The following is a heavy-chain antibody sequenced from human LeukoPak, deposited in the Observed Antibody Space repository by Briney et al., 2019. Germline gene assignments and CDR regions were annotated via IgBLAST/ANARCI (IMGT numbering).Heavy chain of an antibody. D-gene: IGHD3-9*01. CDR1: GGSISSYY. V-gene: IGHV4-59*01. CDR2: IYYSGST. CDR3: ARSKDILTGYCFDY. Sequence: SETLSLTCTVSGGSISSYYWSWIRQPPGKGLEWIGYIYYSGSTDYNPSLKSRVTISVDTSKNQFSLKLSSVTAADTAVYYCARSKDILTGYCFDYWGQGTLVTVSS. J-gene: IGHJ4*02.